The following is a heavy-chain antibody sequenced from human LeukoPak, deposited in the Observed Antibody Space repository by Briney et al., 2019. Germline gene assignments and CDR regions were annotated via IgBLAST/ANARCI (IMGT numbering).Heavy chain of an antibody. CDR1: GFTFSSYG. Sequence: GGCLRLSCAASGFTFSSYGMHWVRQAPGKGLEWVAFIRYDGSNKYYADSVKGRFTISRDNSKNTLYLQMNSLRAEDTAVYYCAKSATVWGGYFDYWGQGTLVTVSS. CDR3: AKSATVWGGYFDY. CDR2: IRYDGSNK. V-gene: IGHV3-30*02. D-gene: IGHD4-17*01. J-gene: IGHJ4*02.